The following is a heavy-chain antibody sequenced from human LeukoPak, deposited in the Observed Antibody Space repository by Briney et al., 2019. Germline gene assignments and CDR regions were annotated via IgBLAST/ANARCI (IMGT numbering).Heavy chain of an antibody. D-gene: IGHD7-27*01. V-gene: IGHV3-66*01. CDR1: GVTVSSSY. Sequence: PGRSLTLSCAASGVTVSSSYMGWVRQAPRKGLEWVSVINSDGTTYYADSVKGRFTASRDPSKNTLSLQMSSLRVEDTAVYYCTSEITTWARSGYWGQGTLVTVSS. CDR2: INSDGTT. J-gene: IGHJ4*02. CDR3: TSEITTWARSGY.